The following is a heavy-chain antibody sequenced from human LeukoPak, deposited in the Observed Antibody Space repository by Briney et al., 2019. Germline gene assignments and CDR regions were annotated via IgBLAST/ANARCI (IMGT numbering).Heavy chain of an antibody. J-gene: IGHJ6*02. CDR2: INPSGGST. CDR1: GYTFTSYY. CDR3: AREGTTVNPYYGMDV. V-gene: IGHV1-46*01. Sequence: GASVKVSCKASGYTFTSYYMHRVRQAPGQGLEWMGIINPSGGSTSYAQKFQGRVTMTRDTSTSTVYMELSSLRSEDTAVYYCAREGTTVNPYYGMDVWGQGTTVTVSS. D-gene: IGHD4-17*01.